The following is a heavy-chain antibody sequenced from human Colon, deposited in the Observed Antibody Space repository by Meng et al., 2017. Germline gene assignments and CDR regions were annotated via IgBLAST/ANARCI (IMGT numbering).Heavy chain of an antibody. V-gene: IGHV3-30*17. J-gene: IGHJ3*02. CDR1: KSTFGSHA. CDR2: ISYDGGHK. CDR3: ARVKDIFSTISSLDI. D-gene: IGHD5-24*01. Sequence: GESLKISCAASKSTFGSHALHWVRQAPARGLEWVALISYDGGHKYYADSVKGRFSISSDNSNSTLYLQMNSLTPEDTALYYCARVKDIFSTISSLDIWGQGTMVTVSS.